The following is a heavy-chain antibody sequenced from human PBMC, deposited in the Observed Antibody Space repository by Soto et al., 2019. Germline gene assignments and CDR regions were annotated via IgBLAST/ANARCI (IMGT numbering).Heavy chain of an antibody. CDR2: ISAYNGNT. V-gene: IGHV1-18*01. Sequence: GASVMVSCKASGYAFTSYGISWVRQAPGQGLEWMGWISAYNGNTNYAQKLQGRVTMTTDTSTSTAHMELRCLRSDDTAVYYCASGLTGSWYVGGGTDLWGQGTKVTVSS. CDR3: ASGLTGSWYVGGGTDL. D-gene: IGHD6-13*01. CDR1: GYAFTSYG. J-gene: IGHJ6*02.